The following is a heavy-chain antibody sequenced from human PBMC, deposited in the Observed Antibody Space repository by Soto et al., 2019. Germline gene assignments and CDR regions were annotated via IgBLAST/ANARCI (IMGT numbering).Heavy chain of an antibody. D-gene: IGHD4-17*01. CDR2: IYYSGST. V-gene: IGHV4-59*12. CDR3: ARSSQSTVTNFDY. Sequence: SETLSLTCTVSGGSISNNYWTWIRQPPGKGLEWIGYIYYSGSTNYNPSLKSRVTISVDTSKNQFSLKLSSVTAADTAVYYCARSSQSTVTNFDYWGQGPRVIVAS. CDR1: GGSISNNY. J-gene: IGHJ4*02.